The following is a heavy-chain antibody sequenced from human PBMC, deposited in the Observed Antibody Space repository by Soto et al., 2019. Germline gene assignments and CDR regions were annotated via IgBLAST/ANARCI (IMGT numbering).Heavy chain of an antibody. D-gene: IGHD2-2*01. V-gene: IGHV1-69*13. CDR2: IIPVFGTA. J-gene: IGHJ6*02. CDR1: RVAFNKFI. CDR3: AKVRYSSPMGYYYGMDV. Sequence: ASVKVSCKASRVAFNKFIVTWVRQAPGLGLEWVGGIIPVFGTANYAQKFQGRVTITADESTSTSYMEVNSLRSEDTAVYYCAKVRYSSPMGYYYGMDVWGQGTTVTVSS.